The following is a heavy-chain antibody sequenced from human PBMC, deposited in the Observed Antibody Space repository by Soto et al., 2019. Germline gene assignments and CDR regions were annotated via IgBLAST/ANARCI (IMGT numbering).Heavy chain of an antibody. CDR2: IYYSGST. V-gene: IGHV4-59*01. CDR1: GGSISSYY. J-gene: IGHJ2*01. Sequence: QVQLQESGPGLVKPSETLPLTCTVSGGSISSYYWSWIRQPPGKGLEWIGYIYYSGSTNYNPSLKSRVTISVDTSKNQFSLKLSSVTAADTAVYYCARDPRWLHPYWYFDLWGRGTLVTVSS. CDR3: ARDPRWLHPYWYFDL. D-gene: IGHD5-12*01.